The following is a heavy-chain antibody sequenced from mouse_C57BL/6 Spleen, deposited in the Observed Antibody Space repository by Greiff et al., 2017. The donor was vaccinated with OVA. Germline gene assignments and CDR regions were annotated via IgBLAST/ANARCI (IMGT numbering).Heavy chain of an antibody. Sequence: VQLQQSGAELVRPGASVKLSCTASGFNIKDDYMHWVKQRPEQGLEWIGWIDPENGDTEYASKFQGKATITADTSSNTAYLQLSSLTSEDTAVYYCTTGGYSGSYWGQGTLVTVSA. CDR2: IDPENGDT. CDR3: TTGGYSGSY. D-gene: IGHD2-12*01. V-gene: IGHV14-4*01. J-gene: IGHJ3*01. CDR1: GFNIKDDY.